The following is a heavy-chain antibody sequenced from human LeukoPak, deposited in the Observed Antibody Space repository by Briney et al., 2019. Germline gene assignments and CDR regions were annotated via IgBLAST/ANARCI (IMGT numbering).Heavy chain of an antibody. J-gene: IGHJ4*02. CDR1: GFTFSSYA. Sequence: GGSLRLSCAASGFTFSSYAMSWVRQAPGKGLEWVSGISDSGGGSTYYADSVEGRFTISRDNSKNTLYLQMNSLRAEDTAVYYCAFTNYYDSSGYYAPRLDYWGQGTLVTVSS. CDR3: AFTNYYDSSGYYAPRLDY. V-gene: IGHV3-23*01. D-gene: IGHD3-22*01. CDR2: ISDSGGGST.